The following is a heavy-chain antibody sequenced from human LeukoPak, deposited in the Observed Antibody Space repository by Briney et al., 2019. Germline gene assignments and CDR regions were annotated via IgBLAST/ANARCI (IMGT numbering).Heavy chain of an antibody. J-gene: IGHJ4*02. D-gene: IGHD3-3*01. CDR1: GGSFSGYY. CDR2: LNHSGRP. V-gene: IGHV4-34*01. CDR3: ASSTDYDFIGGL. Sequence: SETLSLTCVVSGGSFSGYYLTWIRQPPGKGLEWIGELNHSGRPSYNSSLKSRVTISLDTSKNQFSLKVTSVTAADTAVYYCASSTDYDFIGGLWAQGTLVTVSS.